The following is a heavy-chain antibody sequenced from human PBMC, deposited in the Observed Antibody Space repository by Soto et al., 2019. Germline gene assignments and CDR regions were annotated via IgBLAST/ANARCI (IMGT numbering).Heavy chain of an antibody. D-gene: IGHD6-6*01. CDR2: ISSDATNK. J-gene: IGHJ6*02. CDR1: GFTFRDYA. CDR3: ARQGMAARKYYSADLDV. V-gene: IGHV3-30-3*01. Sequence: QVHLVESGGGVVQPGRSLRLSCAASGFTFRDYAMHWVRHAPGKGLEWVTLISSDATNKYLADSVKGRFTISRDNSKKTLYLRMSSLRVEDTVFYDCARQGMAARKYYSADLDVWGQGTKVIV.